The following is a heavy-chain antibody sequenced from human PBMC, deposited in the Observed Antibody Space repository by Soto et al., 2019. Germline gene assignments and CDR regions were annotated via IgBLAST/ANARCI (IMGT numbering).Heavy chain of an antibody. D-gene: IGHD6-19*01. CDR3: AKGGRQWLVTSDFNY. Sequence: VQLVESGGGVVQPGRSLRLSCAASGFTFSDYAMHWVRQAPGKGLEWVAVVSHDGRNTHYADSVKGRFTISRDSSKNTVSLEMASLRAEDTAVYYCAKGGRQWLVTSDFNYWGQGTLVTVSS. J-gene: IGHJ4*02. V-gene: IGHV3-30*18. CDR2: VSHDGRNT. CDR1: GFTFSDYA.